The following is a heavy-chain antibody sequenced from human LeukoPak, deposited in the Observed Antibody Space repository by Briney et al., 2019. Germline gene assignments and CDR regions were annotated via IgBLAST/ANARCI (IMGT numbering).Heavy chain of an antibody. J-gene: IGHJ4*02. V-gene: IGHV3-33*01. CDR2: IWYDGSNK. D-gene: IGHD1-1*01. CDR3: ARGDDWNDDGGVDY. CDR1: GFTFSSYG. Sequence: GGSLRLSCAASGFTFSSYGMHWVRQAPGKGLEWVAVIWYDGSNKYYADSVKGRFTISRDNSKNTLYLQMNSLRAEDTAVYYCARGDDWNDDGGVDYWGQGTLVTVSS.